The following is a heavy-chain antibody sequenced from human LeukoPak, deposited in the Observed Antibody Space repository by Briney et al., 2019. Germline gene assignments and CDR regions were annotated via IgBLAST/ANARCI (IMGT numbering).Heavy chain of an antibody. Sequence: GGSLRLSCAASGFTFSSYGMHWVCQAPGKGLEWVAVRSDDGSAQHYADSVRGRFTISRDNSKNTLSLQMNSLRPEDTAMYFCAKDRDPYSSGTWDSWGQGTLVIVSS. CDR1: GFTFSSYG. J-gene: IGHJ1*01. D-gene: IGHD3-22*01. V-gene: IGHV3-30*18. CDR2: RSDDGSAQ. CDR3: AKDRDPYSSGTWDS.